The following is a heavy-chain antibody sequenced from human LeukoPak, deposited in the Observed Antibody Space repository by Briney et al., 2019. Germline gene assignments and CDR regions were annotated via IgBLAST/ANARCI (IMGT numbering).Heavy chain of an antibody. CDR3: ARTPPTYYYDSSGYYYFWFDP. D-gene: IGHD3-22*01. Sequence: GGSLRLSCAASGFTFSDYYMSWIRQAPGKGLEWVSYISSSGSTIYYADSVKGRFTISRDNAKNSLYLQMNSLRAEDTAVYYCARTPPTYYYDSSGYYYFWFDPWGQGTLVTVSS. J-gene: IGHJ5*02. V-gene: IGHV3-11*01. CDR2: ISSSGSTI. CDR1: GFTFSDYY.